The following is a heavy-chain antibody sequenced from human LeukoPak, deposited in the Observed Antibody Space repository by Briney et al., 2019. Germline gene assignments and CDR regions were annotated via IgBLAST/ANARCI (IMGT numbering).Heavy chain of an antibody. CDR3: AKDQSWGAFDY. CDR2: INPKSGGT. CDR1: GYTFTGYY. D-gene: IGHD3-16*01. J-gene: IGHJ4*02. V-gene: IGHV1-2*02. Sequence: ASVKVSCKASGYTFTGYYMHWVRQAPGQGLEWMGWINPKSGGTNYAQKFQGRVTMTRDTPISTAYMEMSRLRSDDTAVYYCAKDQSWGAFDYWGQGTLVTVSS.